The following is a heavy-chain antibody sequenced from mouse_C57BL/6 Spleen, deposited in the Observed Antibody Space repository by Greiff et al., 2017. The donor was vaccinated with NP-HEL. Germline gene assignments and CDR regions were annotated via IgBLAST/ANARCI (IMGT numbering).Heavy chain of an antibody. CDR3: ARNSNYAWFAY. V-gene: IGHV1-4*01. CDR2: INPSSGYT. Sequence: QVQLKESGAELARPGASVKMSCKASGYTFTSYTMHWVKQRPGQGLEWIGYINPSSGYTKYNQKFKDKATLTADKSSSTAYMQLSSLTSEDSAVYYCARNSNYAWFAYWGQGTLVTVSA. CDR1: GYTFTSYT. D-gene: IGHD2-5*01. J-gene: IGHJ3*01.